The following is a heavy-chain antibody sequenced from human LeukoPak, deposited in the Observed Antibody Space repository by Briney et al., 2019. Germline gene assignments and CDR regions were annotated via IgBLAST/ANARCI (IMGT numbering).Heavy chain of an antibody. J-gene: IGHJ3*02. CDR2: IYPGDSNS. Sequence: GESLKISCKGSGYSFSDYWIGWVRQIPGKGLEWMGIIYPGDSNSKYSPSFQGQVIISADRSINTAYLQWSGLKASDTAMYYCARHWGHYGSGSHRAFDIWGQGTTVTVSS. CDR1: GYSFSDYW. D-gene: IGHD3-10*01. V-gene: IGHV5-51*01. CDR3: ARHWGHYGSGSHRAFDI.